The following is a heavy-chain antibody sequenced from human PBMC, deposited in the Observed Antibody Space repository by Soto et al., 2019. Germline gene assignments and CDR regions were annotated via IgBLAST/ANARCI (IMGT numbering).Heavy chain of an antibody. J-gene: IGHJ6*02. CDR3: ARDLRSYNLHGMDV. D-gene: IGHD1-26*01. V-gene: IGHV4-61*01. CDR2: IYYSGST. CDR1: GGSVSSGSYY. Sequence: QVQLQESGPGLVKPSETLSLTCTVSGGSVSSGSYYWSWIRQPPGKGLEWIGYIYYSGSTNYNPSLKSRVTISVATSKNQFSLKLSSVTAADTAVYYCARDLRSYNLHGMDVWGQGTTVTVSS.